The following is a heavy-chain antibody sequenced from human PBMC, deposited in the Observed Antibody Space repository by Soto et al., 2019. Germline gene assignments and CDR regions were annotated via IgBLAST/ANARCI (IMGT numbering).Heavy chain of an antibody. J-gene: IGHJ5*02. CDR3: ARDYDRGGVWFDP. CDR1: GFTFSSYG. V-gene: IGHV3-33*01. Sequence: QVQLVESGGGVVQPGRSLRLSCAASGFTFSSYGMHWVRQAPGKGLEWVAVIWYDGSNKYYADSVKGRFTISRDNSKNTLYLQMNRLRAEDTAVYYCARDYDRGGVWFDPWGQGTLVTVSS. D-gene: IGHD3-22*01. CDR2: IWYDGSNK.